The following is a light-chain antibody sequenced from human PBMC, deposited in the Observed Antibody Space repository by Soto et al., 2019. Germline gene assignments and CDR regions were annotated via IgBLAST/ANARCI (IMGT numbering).Light chain of an antibody. J-gene: IGKJ1*01. CDR1: QSISRW. V-gene: IGKV1-5*01. CDR3: QNYLGT. CDR2: DAS. Sequence: DIQMTQSPSTLSASVGDRVTITCRASQSISRWLAWYQQKPGKAPKLLIYDASTLESGVPSRFSGSGSGTEFTLTISSLHPDVFATYYCQNYLGTFGRGTKVDIK.